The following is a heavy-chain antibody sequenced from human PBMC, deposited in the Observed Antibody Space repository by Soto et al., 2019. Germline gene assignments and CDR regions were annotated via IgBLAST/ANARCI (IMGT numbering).Heavy chain of an antibody. Sequence: QVQLVETGGGLVKPGGSLRLSCVASGFTVSDYYMTWFRQAPGKGLEWVSYMSGSSDYTKYAGSVKGRFSIASGNAKNLAYLQMYCLSVVHTAVYYYVRVGSGNTSHWYFDFRGRGTLVTVAS. CDR2: MSGSSDYT. J-gene: IGHJ2*01. CDR3: VRVGSGNTSHWYFDF. CDR1: GFTVSDYY. D-gene: IGHD3-10*01. V-gene: IGHV3-11*06.